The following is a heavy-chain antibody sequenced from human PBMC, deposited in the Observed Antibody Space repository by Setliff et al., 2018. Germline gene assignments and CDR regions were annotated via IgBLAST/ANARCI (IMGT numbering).Heavy chain of an antibody. Sequence: SETLSLTCTVSGDSISSGDDFWSWIRQPPGKGLEWIGSIYYTTNGHYNPSLKSRVTMSVDTSKNHFSLELTSVTAADTAVYYCAGAPVGDRNGLFDSWGQGTLVTVSS. D-gene: IGHD6-19*01. V-gene: IGHV4-30-4*08. CDR1: GDSISSGDDF. CDR3: AGAPVGDRNGLFDS. CDR2: IYYTTNG. J-gene: IGHJ4*02.